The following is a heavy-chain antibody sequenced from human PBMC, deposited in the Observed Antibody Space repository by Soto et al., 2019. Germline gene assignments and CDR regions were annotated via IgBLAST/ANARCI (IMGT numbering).Heavy chain of an antibody. D-gene: IGHD6-19*01. V-gene: IGHV4-4*02. Sequence: QVQLQESGPGLVKPSGTLSLTCAVSGGSMSRSYWWTWLRQSPGKGLEWLGEINESGDYNYAPSCSSQVTMSVDKSKNHFSVMLTSVTAADTAIYYCARVGSGWYAPLDYWGQGNLVTVSS. J-gene: IGHJ4*02. CDR1: GGSMSRSYW. CDR2: INESGDY. CDR3: ARVGSGWYAPLDY.